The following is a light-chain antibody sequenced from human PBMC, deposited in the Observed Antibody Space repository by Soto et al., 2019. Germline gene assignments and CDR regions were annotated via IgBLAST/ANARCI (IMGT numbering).Light chain of an antibody. J-gene: IGKJ1*01. CDR1: QSLNNN. V-gene: IGKV3-15*01. Sequence: EIVMTQSPATLSVSPGERATLSCRASQSLNNNLAWYQQKPGQTPRLLFYSATTRAAGIPARFSGSGSGTEFTLTISSLQSEDFAVYFCQQYSDLPRTFGQGTKVEI. CDR2: SAT. CDR3: QQYSDLPRT.